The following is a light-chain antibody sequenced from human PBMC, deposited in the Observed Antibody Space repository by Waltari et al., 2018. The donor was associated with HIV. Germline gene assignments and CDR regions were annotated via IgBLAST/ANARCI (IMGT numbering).Light chain of an antibody. Sequence: SSELTQPPSVSVSPGQTAYMTCSGDSLPQQFAHWYQQKPGQAPVLVIYKDSERPSGIPERFSGSSSGTTVTLTINRVQAEDEADYYCQSADSSDTWVFGGGTKLTV. J-gene: IGLJ3*02. V-gene: IGLV3-25*03. CDR3: QSADSSDTWV. CDR1: SLPQQF. CDR2: KDS.